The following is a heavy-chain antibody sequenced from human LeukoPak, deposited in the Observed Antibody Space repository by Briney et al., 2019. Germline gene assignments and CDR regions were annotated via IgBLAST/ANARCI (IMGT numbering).Heavy chain of an antibody. CDR2: ISGSGGST. V-gene: IGHV3-23*01. CDR1: GFTFSSYA. D-gene: IGHD1-26*01. J-gene: IGHJ4*02. Sequence: GGSLRLSCAASGFTFSSYAMSWVRQAPGKGLEWVSAISGSGGSTYYADSVKSPFPKSRENSKAPWYLPMNPLRAEDTAVYYCAKEAYSGSYSPFDYWGQGTLVTASS. CDR3: AKEAYSGSYSPFDY.